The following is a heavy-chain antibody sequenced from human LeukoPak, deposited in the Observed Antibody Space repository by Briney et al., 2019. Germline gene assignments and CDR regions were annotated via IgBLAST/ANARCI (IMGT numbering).Heavy chain of an antibody. CDR2: IYYSGST. J-gene: IGHJ4*02. CDR3: ARDPYAAATRKVGSSLPYY. V-gene: IGHV4-31*01. CDR1: GGSISSGGYY. D-gene: IGHD6-13*01. Sequence: SQTLSLTCTVSGGSISSGGYYWSWIRQHPGEGLEWIGYIYYSGSTYYNPSLRSPVTISIDTSKNQFSLKLSSVTAADTAVYYCARDPYAAATRKVGSSLPYYWGQGTLVTVSS.